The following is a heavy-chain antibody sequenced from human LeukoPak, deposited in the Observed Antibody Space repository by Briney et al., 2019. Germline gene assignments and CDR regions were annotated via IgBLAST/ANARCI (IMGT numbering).Heavy chain of an antibody. V-gene: IGHV3-23*01. CDR3: AKDVGKWESLHFFDY. D-gene: IGHD1-26*01. J-gene: IGHJ4*02. CDR2: ISGSGAST. CDR1: GFTLSTNA. Sequence: GGSLRLSCLTSGFTLSTNAMSWVRQAPGKGLEWISGISGSGASTYYADSVKGRFTISRDDSRNTLYLRMNSLRGDDTAVYYCAKDVGKWESLHFFDYWGQGTLVTVSS.